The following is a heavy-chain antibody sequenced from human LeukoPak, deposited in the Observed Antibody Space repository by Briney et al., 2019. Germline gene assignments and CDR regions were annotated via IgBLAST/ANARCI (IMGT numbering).Heavy chain of an antibody. CDR3: TKGVSNKWRGGDS. J-gene: IGHJ4*02. Sequence: GGSLRLSCAASGFTFSSFAMRWVRQAPGKGLEWVSIISDTSNTYYAGSVRGRFTISRDNPKSTVYLQMNNLGAEDTAVYYCTKGVSNKWRGGDSWGQGTLVIVSS. CDR1: GFTFSSFA. CDR2: ISDTSNT. D-gene: IGHD4-11*01. V-gene: IGHV3-23*01.